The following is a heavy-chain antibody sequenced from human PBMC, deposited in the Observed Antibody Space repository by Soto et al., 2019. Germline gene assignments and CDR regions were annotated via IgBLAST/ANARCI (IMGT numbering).Heavy chain of an antibody. Sequence: SETLSLTCTVSGDSISSVDHYWSWIRQPPGKGLEWMGYIYHSGSTHYNPSLNSRVTMSVDTSKNQFSLRLTSVTAADTAVYFCARGSSSYYDYGMDVWGQGTTVTVSS. CDR3: ARGSSSYYDYGMDV. CDR2: IYHSGST. V-gene: IGHV4-30-4*01. D-gene: IGHD6-6*01. CDR1: GDSISSVDHY. J-gene: IGHJ6*02.